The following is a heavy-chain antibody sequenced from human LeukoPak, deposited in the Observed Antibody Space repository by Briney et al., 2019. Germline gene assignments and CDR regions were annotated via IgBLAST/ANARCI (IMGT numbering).Heavy chain of an antibody. J-gene: IGHJ4*02. CDR3: TRASSSSGWYHKVRALYFDY. D-gene: IGHD6-19*01. CDR1: GFTFSSYT. CDR2: IRSKVYGGTT. V-gene: IGHV3-49*04. Sequence: QTGGSLRLSCAASGFTFSSYTMNWVRQPPGKGLEWVGFIRSKVYGGTTEYAASVKGRFTISRDDSKSIAYLQMNSLKTEDTAVYYCTRASSSSGWYHKVRALYFDYWGQGTLVTVSS.